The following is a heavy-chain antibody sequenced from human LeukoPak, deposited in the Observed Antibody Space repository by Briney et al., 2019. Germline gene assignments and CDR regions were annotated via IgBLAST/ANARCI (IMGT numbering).Heavy chain of an antibody. D-gene: IGHD3-10*01. Sequence: ASVKVSCKASGYTFISYGISWVRQAPGQGLEWMGWISAYNGNTNYARKIQGRVTMTTDTSTSTAYMELRSLRSDDTAVYYCARDLGRGGSGSYYPNWFDLWGQGTLVTVSS. CDR2: ISAYNGNT. J-gene: IGHJ5*02. V-gene: IGHV1-18*01. CDR3: ARDLGRGGSGSYYPNWFDL. CDR1: GYTFISYG.